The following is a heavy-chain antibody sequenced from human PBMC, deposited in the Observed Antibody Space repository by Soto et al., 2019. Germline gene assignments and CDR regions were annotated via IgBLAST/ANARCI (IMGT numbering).Heavy chain of an antibody. J-gene: IGHJ4*02. CDR2: SYYSGST. V-gene: IGHV4-31*03. CDR1: GDAISSGGYY. Sequence: SETLSLTCTVSGDAISSGGYYWGWIRQHPGKGLEWIGYSYYSGSTYYNPSLKSRITISVDTSNNRFSLKLRSVTVADSALYYCARGGDYYFDYWGQGTLVTVSS. D-gene: IGHD2-21*02. CDR3: ARGGDYYFDY.